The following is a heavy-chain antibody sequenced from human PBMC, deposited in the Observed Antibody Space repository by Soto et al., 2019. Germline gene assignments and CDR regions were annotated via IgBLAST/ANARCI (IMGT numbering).Heavy chain of an antibody. Sequence: SETLSLTCTVSGGSISNYYWSWIRQPPGKGLEWIGYIYYSGSTNYNPSLKSRVTISVDTSKNQFSLKLSSVTAADTAVYYCATLQDRYDFRFDPWGQGTLVTV. CDR1: GGSISNYY. D-gene: IGHD3-3*01. J-gene: IGHJ5*02. CDR3: ATLQDRYDFRFDP. CDR2: IYYSGST. V-gene: IGHV4-59*08.